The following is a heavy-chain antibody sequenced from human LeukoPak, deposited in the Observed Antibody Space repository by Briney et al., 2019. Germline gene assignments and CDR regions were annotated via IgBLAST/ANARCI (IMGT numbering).Heavy chain of an antibody. V-gene: IGHV4-4*07. CDR3: ARQTASAGTAGFDF. CDR2: IYSTGST. CDR1: GGSISSYY. D-gene: IGHD6-13*01. Sequence: SETLSLTCTVSGGSISSYYWSWIRQPAGKGLEWIGRIYSTGSTNYNPSLKSRVTMSVDTSKNQFSLRLRSVTAADTAVYHCARQTASAGTAGFDFWGQGALVTVSS. J-gene: IGHJ4*02.